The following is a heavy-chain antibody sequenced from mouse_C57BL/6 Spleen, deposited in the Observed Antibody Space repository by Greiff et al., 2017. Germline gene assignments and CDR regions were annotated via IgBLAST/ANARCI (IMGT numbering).Heavy chain of an antibody. D-gene: IGHD6-1*01. CDR3: ARYSDYYAMDY. J-gene: IGHJ4*01. CDR2: IDPSDSYT. V-gene: IGHV1-69*01. Sequence: QVQLKQPGAELVMPGASVKLSCKASGYTFTSYWMHWVKQRPGQGLEWIGEIDPSDSYTNYNQKFKGKSTLTVDKSTSTAYMQLSSLTSEDSAVYYCARYSDYYAMDYWGQGTSVTVSS. CDR1: GYTFTSYW.